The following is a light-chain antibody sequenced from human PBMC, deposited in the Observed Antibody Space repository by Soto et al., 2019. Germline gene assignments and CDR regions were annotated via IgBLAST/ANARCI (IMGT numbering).Light chain of an antibody. Sequence: EIVMTQSPATLSVSPGEGATLSCGASQSINRDLAWYQQTPGQSPRLLIYSTSTRATGIPARFSGSGSGTEFTLSISSLQSEDFGIYYCQQYNKWPRAFGQGTKVDIK. V-gene: IGKV3-15*01. CDR1: QSINRD. J-gene: IGKJ1*01. CDR2: STS. CDR3: QQYNKWPRA.